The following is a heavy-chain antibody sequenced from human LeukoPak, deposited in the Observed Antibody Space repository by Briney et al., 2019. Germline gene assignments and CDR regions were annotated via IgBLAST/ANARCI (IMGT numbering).Heavy chain of an antibody. Sequence: GGSLRLSCAASGFTFSIYTMNWVRQAPGKGLEWTSYISTNSGTIWYADSVKGRFSISRDNAKNSLFLHMNSLRAEDTAVYYCVRDLTIVGVAQVHHWGQGTLVTVSS. D-gene: IGHD1-26*01. V-gene: IGHV3-48*01. CDR1: GFTFSIYT. CDR2: ISTNSGTI. J-gene: IGHJ5*02. CDR3: VRDLTIVGVAQVHH.